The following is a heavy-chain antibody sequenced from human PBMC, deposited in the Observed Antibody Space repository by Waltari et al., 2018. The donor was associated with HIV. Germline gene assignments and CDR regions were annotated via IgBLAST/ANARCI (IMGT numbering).Heavy chain of an antibody. CDR1: GFIFRTYS. CDR2: ISSSSTTI. J-gene: IGHJ4*02. Sequence: GSLRLSCAASGFIFRTYSMNWVRQAPGKGLEWVSHISSSSTTIYYADSVKGRFTISRDNAKNSLYLQMNSLRAEDTAVYYCARDYCSSTSCTVDYWGQGTLVTVSS. D-gene: IGHD2-2*01. V-gene: IGHV3-48*01. CDR3: ARDYCSSTSCTVDY.